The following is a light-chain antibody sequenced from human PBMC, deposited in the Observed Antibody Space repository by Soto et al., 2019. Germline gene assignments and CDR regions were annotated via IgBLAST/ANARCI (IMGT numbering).Light chain of an antibody. J-gene: IGKJ5*01. CDR2: GAT. CDR3: QQYDDLPSIT. CDR1: QHIGTS. V-gene: IGKV1-33*01. Sequence: DIQMAQSPSCLSDSIGDRVTITCQATQHIGTSLNSYQQLPGKPPNLLIYGATNLEAGVPLRFSGRGSGTHFTFTIASLVPEDIATYSCQQYDDLPSITFGQGTRLEIK.